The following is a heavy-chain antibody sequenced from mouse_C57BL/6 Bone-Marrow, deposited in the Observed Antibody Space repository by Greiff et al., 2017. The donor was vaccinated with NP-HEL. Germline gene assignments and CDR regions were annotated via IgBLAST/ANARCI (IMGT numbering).Heavy chain of an antibody. V-gene: IGHV1-69*01. CDR3: ARDYDGYYEGGYFDV. J-gene: IGHJ1*03. CDR1: GYTFTSYW. CDR2: FDPSDSYN. Sequence: VQLQQPGAELVMPGASVKLSCKASGYTFTSYWMHWVKQRPGQGLEWIGEFDPSDSYNNYNQKFKGKSTLTVDKSSSTAYMQLSSLTSEDSAVYYCARDYDGYYEGGYFDVWGTGTTVTVSS. D-gene: IGHD2-3*01.